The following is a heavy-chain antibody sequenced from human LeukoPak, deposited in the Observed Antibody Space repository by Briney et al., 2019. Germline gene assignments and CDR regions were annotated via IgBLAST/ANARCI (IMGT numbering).Heavy chain of an antibody. V-gene: IGHV1-2*02. Sequence: ASVKVSCKASGYTFIGYYIHWVRQAPGQGLEWMGWINCNTGGTNYAQKFQGRVTTTRDTSISTAYMELSRLRSDDTAVYYCARLNYYDSHPRIDYWGQGTPVTVSS. J-gene: IGHJ4*02. D-gene: IGHD3-10*01. CDR3: ARLNYYDSHPRIDY. CDR2: INCNTGGT. CDR1: GYTFIGYY.